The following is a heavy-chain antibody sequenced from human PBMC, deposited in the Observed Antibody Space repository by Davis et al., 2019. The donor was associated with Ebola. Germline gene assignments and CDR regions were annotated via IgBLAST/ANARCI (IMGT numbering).Heavy chain of an antibody. V-gene: IGHV1-46*01. CDR2: ITPSGCTT. CDR3: ARGAKSPTNTFFDY. D-gene: IGHD5-12*01. Sequence: ASVKVSCKASGYTFATYYIHWLREAPAQGLEWMGIITPSGCTTNYAQKFWGRVTLTRETSTSTVYMELSSLTSEDTAVYYCARGAKSPTNTFFDYWGQGTLVTVSS. CDR1: GYTFATYY. J-gene: IGHJ4*02.